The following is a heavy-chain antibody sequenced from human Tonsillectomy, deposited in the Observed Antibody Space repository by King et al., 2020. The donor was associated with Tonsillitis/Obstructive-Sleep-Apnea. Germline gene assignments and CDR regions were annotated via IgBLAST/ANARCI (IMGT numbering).Heavy chain of an antibody. CDR1: GFTFSNYA. V-gene: IGHV3-30-3*01. D-gene: IGHD5-18*01. J-gene: IGHJ3*02. CDR2: ISYDGSNK. CDR3: ARESGIQLWSTPPDSFEI. Sequence: VQLVESGGGVVQPGRSLTLSCAAYGFTFSNYARHWVRQAPGKGLEWVAVISYDGSNKYYADSVKGRFTISRDNSKNTLYLQMNSLRAEDTAVYYCARESGIQLWSTPPDSFEIGAQGTMATVSS.